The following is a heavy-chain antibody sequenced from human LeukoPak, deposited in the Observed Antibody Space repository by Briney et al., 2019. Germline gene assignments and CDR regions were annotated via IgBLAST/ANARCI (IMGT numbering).Heavy chain of an antibody. V-gene: IGHV4-59*01. J-gene: IGHJ3*02. CDR1: GGSISGYY. CDR2: IYYSGNT. CDR3: VRGPQLRGGFDI. D-gene: IGHD4-17*01. Sequence: SETLSLTCTVSGGSISGYYWNWIRQPPGKGLEWIGYIYYSGNTNYNPSLKSRVTIPLDTSKNQFSLKLNSVSAADTAVYYCVRGPQLRGGFDIWGQGTMVTVSS.